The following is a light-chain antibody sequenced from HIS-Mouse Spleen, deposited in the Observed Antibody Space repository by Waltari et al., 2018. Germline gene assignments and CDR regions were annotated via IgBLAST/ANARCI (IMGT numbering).Light chain of an antibody. CDR2: WAS. J-gene: IGKJ1*01. V-gene: IGKV4-1*01. CDR1: QSVLYSSNNKNY. Sequence: DIVMTQSPDSLAVSLGERATSNCKSSQSVLYSSNNKNYLAWYQQKPGQPPKLLIYWASTRESGVPDRFSGSGSGTDFTLTISSLQAEDVAVYYCQQYYSTPLTFGQGTKVEIK. CDR3: QQYYSTPLT.